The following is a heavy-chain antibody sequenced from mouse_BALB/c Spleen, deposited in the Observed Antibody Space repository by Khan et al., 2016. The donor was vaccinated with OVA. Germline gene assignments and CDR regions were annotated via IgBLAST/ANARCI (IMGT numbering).Heavy chain of an antibody. CDR2: ISYSGST. CDR3: ARAQYYGYGAMDY. J-gene: IGHJ4*01. D-gene: IGHD1-2*01. V-gene: IGHV3-2*02. Sequence: EVQLQESGPGLVKPSQSLSLTCTVTGYSITSDYAWNWIRQFPGNKLEWMGYISYSGSTSYNPSLKSRISITRDTSKNPFFLQFNSVTSEDTATYYCARAQYYGYGAMDYWGQGTSVTVSS. CDR1: GYSITSDYA.